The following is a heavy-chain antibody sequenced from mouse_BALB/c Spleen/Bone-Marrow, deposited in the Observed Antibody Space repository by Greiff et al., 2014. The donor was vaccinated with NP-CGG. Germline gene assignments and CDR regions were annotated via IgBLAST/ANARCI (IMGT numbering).Heavy chain of an antibody. J-gene: IGHJ1*01. CDR3: ARDENVGIYWYFDV. CDR2: IRNKANGYTT. V-gene: IGHV7-3*02. Sequence: VHVKQSGGGLVQPGGSLRLSCAASGFTFTDYYMSWVRQPPGKALEWLGFIRNKANGYTTHYSASVKSRFTISRDNSQSILYLQVNTLRAEDSATYYCARDENVGIYWYFDVWGAGTTVTVSS. CDR1: GFTFTDYY.